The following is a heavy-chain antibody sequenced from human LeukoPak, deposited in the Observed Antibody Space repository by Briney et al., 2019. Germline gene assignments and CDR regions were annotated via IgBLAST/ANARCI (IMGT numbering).Heavy chain of an antibody. Sequence: QPGGSLRLSCAASGFTFTSYSMSWVRQAPGKGLEWVSAISGSGGSTYYADSVKGRFTISRDNSKNTLYLQMNSLRAEDTAVYYCAKVIVVVPAAPVDYWGQGTLVTVSS. CDR2: ISGSGGST. D-gene: IGHD2-2*01. J-gene: IGHJ4*02. V-gene: IGHV3-23*01. CDR3: AKVIVVVPAAPVDY. CDR1: GFTFTSYS.